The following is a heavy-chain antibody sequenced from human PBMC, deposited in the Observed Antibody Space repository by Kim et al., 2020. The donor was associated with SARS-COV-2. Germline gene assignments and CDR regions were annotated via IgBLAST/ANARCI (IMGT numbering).Heavy chain of an antibody. D-gene: IGHD3-10*01. Sequence: AAPVRGRFSISGDDSRNMLYLQMNGLRTEDTAVYYCTTEGSGSQYYFDYWGQGTLVTVSS. V-gene: IGHV3-15*01. CDR3: TTEGSGSQYYFDY. J-gene: IGHJ4*02.